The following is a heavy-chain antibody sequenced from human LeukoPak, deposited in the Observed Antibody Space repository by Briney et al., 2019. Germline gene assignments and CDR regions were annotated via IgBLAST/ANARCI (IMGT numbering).Heavy chain of an antibody. J-gene: IGHJ4*02. CDR3: AKGSRTSRPYYFDF. D-gene: IGHD3/OR15-3a*01. CDR2: ITGSGDDT. Sequence: NPGGSLRLSCAASGFTFNNYAMSWVRQAPGKGLEWVSAITGSGDDTYHADSVKGRFTISRDNSKNTLYLQMNSLRAEDTAVYYCAKGSRTSRPYYFDFWGQEILVTVSS. CDR1: GFTFNNYA. V-gene: IGHV3-23*01.